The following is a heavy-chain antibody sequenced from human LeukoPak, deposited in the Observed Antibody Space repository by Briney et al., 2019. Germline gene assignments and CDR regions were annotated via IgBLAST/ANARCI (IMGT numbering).Heavy chain of an antibody. Sequence: PSETLSLTCAVSGGSIPNYYWSWIRQPAGKGPEWIGRTSASGNTNYNPSLKSRVTMSADTSKNQFSLKLTSVTAADTAVYYCAREATMAVWGQGTLVTVSS. CDR3: AREATMAV. J-gene: IGHJ4*02. D-gene: IGHD3-10*01. CDR2: TSASGNT. V-gene: IGHV4-4*07. CDR1: GGSIPNYY.